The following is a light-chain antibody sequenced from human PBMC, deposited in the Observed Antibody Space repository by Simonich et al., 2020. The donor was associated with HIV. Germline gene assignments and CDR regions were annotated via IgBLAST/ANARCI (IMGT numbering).Light chain of an antibody. Sequence: QSVLTQPPSVSAAPGQRVTISCTGSSSNIGTTYDVHWYPQLPGTAPKLLIYGNTNRPSGVPDRFSGAKSGTSASLAINGLQAEDEAIYYCHSYDSSLSGWVFGGGTKLTVL. CDR1: SSNIGTTYD. CDR2: GNT. J-gene: IGLJ3*02. V-gene: IGLV1-40*01. CDR3: HSYDSSLSGWV.